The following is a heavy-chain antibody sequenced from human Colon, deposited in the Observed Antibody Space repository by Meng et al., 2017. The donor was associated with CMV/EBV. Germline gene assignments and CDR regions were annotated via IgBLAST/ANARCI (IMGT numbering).Heavy chain of an antibody. Sequence: QVLLVQPGAEVKKPGAPGKVSCKASGYTFTGYFMYWVRQAPGQGLEWLGVINPITGGTNYAQKFQGRVTMTRDTSMNTAYMELSRLRSDDTAVYYCASLSGGDFDYWGQGTLVTVSS. CDR1: GYTFTGYF. J-gene: IGHJ4*02. D-gene: IGHD1-26*01. V-gene: IGHV1-2*02. CDR3: ASLSGGDFDY. CDR2: INPITGGT.